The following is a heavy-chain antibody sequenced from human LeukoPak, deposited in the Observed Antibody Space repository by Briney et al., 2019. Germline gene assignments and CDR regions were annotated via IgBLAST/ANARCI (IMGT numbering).Heavy chain of an antibody. D-gene: IGHD5-24*01. J-gene: IGHJ4*02. V-gene: IGHV3-21*01. Sequence: GGSLRLSCAASGFTFSSYSMNWVRQAPGKGLEWVSSISSSSSYIYYADSVKGRFTISRDNAKNSLYLQMNSLRAEDTAVYYCARETDGYNFYFDYWGQGTLVTVSS. CDR2: ISSSSSYI. CDR3: ARETDGYNFYFDY. CDR1: GFTFSSYS.